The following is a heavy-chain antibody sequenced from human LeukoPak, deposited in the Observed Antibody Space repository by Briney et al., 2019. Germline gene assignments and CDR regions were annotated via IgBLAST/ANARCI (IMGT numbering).Heavy chain of an antibody. CDR1: GFTFSSYA. CDR3: AKGRYCTSPSCYSDY. V-gene: IGHV3-23*01. Sequence: GGSLRLSCAASGFTFSSYAMSWVRQAPGKGLEWVSGIGGSGGSTYSADSVKGRFTISRDNSKNTLYLQMNSLRAEDTALYYCAKGRYCTSPSCYSDYWGQGTLVTVSS. D-gene: IGHD2-2*01. CDR2: IGGSGGST. J-gene: IGHJ4*02.